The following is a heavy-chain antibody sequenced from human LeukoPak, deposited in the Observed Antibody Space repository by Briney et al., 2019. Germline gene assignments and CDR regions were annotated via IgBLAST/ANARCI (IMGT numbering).Heavy chain of an antibody. J-gene: IGHJ4*02. CDR2: ISSSGTI. D-gene: IGHD6-19*01. Sequence: GGSLRLSCAASGFTFSSYSMNWVRQAPGKGLEWVSYISSSGTIYYADSVKGRFTISRDNAKNSLYLQMNSLRAEDTAVYYCGYSSGWYLLDYWGQGTLVTVSS. CDR1: GFTFSSYS. CDR3: GYSSGWYLLDY. V-gene: IGHV3-48*04.